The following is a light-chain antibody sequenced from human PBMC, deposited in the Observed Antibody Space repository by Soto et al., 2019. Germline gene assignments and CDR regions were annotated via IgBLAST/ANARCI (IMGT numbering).Light chain of an antibody. J-gene: IGLJ1*01. Sequence: QSVLTQPPSASGTPGQRVTISCSGSSSNIGSNTVSWYQQLPGTAPKLLIYSNNRRPSGVPERFSGSNSGTSASLAISGLQSEDEADYYCAAWDDSLNGFYDFGTGTKLTVL. V-gene: IGLV1-44*01. CDR1: SSNIGSNT. CDR2: SNN. CDR3: AAWDDSLNGFYD.